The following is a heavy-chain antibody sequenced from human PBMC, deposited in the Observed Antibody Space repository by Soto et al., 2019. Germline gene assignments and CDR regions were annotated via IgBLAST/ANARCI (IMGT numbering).Heavy chain of an antibody. CDR2: MSGSSDFL. J-gene: IGHJ3*02. CDR1: GFTFSNSI. CDR3: ATSTWYAFDI. V-gene: IGHV3-21*01. Sequence: EVQLVESGGGLVQPGGSLRLSCAASGFTFSNSIINWVRQAPGQGLEWVSSMSGSSDFLYYADSVKGRFTISRDTATNSLYLQMNSLRADDTAVYYCATSTWYAFDIWGQGTMVTVSS. D-gene: IGHD6-13*01.